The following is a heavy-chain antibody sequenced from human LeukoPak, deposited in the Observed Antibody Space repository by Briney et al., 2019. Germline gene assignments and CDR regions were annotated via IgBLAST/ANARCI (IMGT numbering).Heavy chain of an antibody. Sequence: SQTLSLTCAVSGGSISSAGYSWSWIRQPPGKGLEWIGYIYHSGSTYYNSSLKSRVTISVDRSKNQFSLKLTSVTAADTAVYYCATLGRYDYFIDYWGQGTLVTVSS. J-gene: IGHJ4*02. CDR2: IYHSGST. V-gene: IGHV4-30-2*01. CDR1: GGSISSAGYS. D-gene: IGHD3-16*01. CDR3: ATLGRYDYFIDY.